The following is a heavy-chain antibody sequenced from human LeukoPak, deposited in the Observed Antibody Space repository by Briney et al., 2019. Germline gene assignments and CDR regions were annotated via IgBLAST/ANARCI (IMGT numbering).Heavy chain of an antibody. Sequence: ASVKVSCKASGYTFTSYAMHWVRQAPGQRLEWMGWINAGNGNTKYSQKFQGRVTITRDTSASTAYMELSSLRSEDTAVYYCARDSDYYDSSGYYYFGYWGQGTLVTVSS. CDR2: INAGNGNT. V-gene: IGHV1-3*01. CDR1: GYTFTSYA. J-gene: IGHJ4*02. CDR3: ARDSDYYDSSGYYYFGY. D-gene: IGHD3-22*01.